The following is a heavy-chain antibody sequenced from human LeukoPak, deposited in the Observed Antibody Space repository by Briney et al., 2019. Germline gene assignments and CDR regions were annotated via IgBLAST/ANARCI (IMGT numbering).Heavy chain of an antibody. Sequence: ASVKVSCKASGYTFTTYGISWVRQAPGQGFEWMGWISAYKGNTNYAQKLQGRVTMTTETSTSTAYMELRSLRSDDTAVYYCARQHSSGYYSPHYYYGMDVWGQGTTVTVSS. CDR3: ARQHSSGYYSPHYYYGMDV. J-gene: IGHJ6*02. D-gene: IGHD3-22*01. CDR2: ISAYKGNT. CDR1: GYTFTTYG. V-gene: IGHV1-18*01.